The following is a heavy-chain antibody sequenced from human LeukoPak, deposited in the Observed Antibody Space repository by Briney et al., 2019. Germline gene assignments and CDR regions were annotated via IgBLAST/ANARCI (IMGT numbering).Heavy chain of an antibody. CDR1: GFTFSSYS. J-gene: IGHJ4*02. D-gene: IGHD3-10*01. V-gene: IGHV3-21*01. CDR2: ISSGSSYI. CDR3: ARDRGGTYGSGYPDY. Sequence: GGSLRLSCAASGFTFSSYSMNWVRQAPGKGLEWVSSISSGSSYIYYADSVKGRFTISRDNAKSSLYLQMNSLRAEDTAVYYCARDRGGTYGSGYPDYWGQGTLVTVSS.